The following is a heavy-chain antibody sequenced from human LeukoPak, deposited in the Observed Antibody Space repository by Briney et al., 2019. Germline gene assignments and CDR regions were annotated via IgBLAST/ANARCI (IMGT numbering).Heavy chain of an antibody. CDR3: AGVVAATAAWFAP. V-gene: IGHV1-3*01. J-gene: IGHJ5*02. CDR2: INAGNGNT. Sequence: ASVKVSCKASGYTFTSYAMHWVRQAPGQRLEWMGWINAGNGNTKYSQKFQGRVTITRDTSASTAYMELSSLRSEDTAVYYCAGVVAATAAWFAPWGQGTLVTVSS. CDR1: GYTFTSYA. D-gene: IGHD2-15*01.